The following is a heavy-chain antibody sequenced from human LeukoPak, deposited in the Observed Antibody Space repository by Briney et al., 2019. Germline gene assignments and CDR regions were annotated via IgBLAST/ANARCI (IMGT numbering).Heavy chain of an antibody. Sequence: GGSLRLSCAASGFAFSSYEMNWVRQAPGKGLEWVSYISSSGSTIYYADSVKGRFTISRDNAKNSLYLRMNSLRAEDTAVYYCARDFDYGDYHNWFDPWGQGTLVTVSS. J-gene: IGHJ5*02. D-gene: IGHD4-17*01. CDR1: GFAFSSYE. V-gene: IGHV3-48*03. CDR2: ISSSGSTI. CDR3: ARDFDYGDYHNWFDP.